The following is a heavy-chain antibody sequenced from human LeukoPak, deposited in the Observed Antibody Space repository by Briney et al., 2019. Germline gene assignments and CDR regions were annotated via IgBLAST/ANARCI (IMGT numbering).Heavy chain of an antibody. CDR3: AREPADSSGYYYVSDYFDY. Sequence: ASVKVSCKASGYTFTGYYMHWVRQAPGQGLEWMGWVNPNSGGTNYAQKFQGRVTMTRDTSISTAYMELSRLRSDDTAVYYCAREPADSSGYYYVSDYFDYWGQGTLVTASS. D-gene: IGHD3-22*01. CDR2: VNPNSGGT. J-gene: IGHJ4*02. V-gene: IGHV1-2*02. CDR1: GYTFTGYY.